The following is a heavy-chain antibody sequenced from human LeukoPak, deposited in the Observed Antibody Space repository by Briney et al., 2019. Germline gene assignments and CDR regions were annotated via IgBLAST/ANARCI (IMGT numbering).Heavy chain of an antibody. J-gene: IGHJ3*02. CDR3: AKKGLVVTFDI. V-gene: IGHV3-23*01. D-gene: IGHD2-21*01. CDR1: GFTFSSYA. Sequence: GGSLRLSCAASGFTFSSYAMSWVRQAPGKGLEWVSVIGGSGGSTYYADSVKGRFTISRDNSNNTLYLQMNSLRAEDTAVYYCAKKGLVVTFDIWGQGTMVTVSS. CDR2: IGGSGGST.